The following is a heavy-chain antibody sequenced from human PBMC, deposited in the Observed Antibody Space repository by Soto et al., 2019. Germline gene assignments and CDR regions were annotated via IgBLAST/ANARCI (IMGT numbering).Heavy chain of an antibody. D-gene: IGHD6-19*01. J-gene: IGHJ4*02. Sequence: GGSLRLSCVASGFTCSVYSMNWVRQAPGKGLEWFSYITSDTKTIKYADSVKGRFTISRDNAKNSVYLQMNSLRDEDTAVYYCARSVEGHFDYWGQGTVVTVSS. V-gene: IGHV3-48*02. CDR1: GFTCSVYS. CDR2: ITSDTKTI. CDR3: ARSVEGHFDY.